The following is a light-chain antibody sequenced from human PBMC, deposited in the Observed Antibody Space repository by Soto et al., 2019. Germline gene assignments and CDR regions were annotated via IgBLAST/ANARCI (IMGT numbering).Light chain of an antibody. J-gene: IGKJ3*01. CDR2: DAS. Sequence: EIVLTQSPATLFLSPGERATLSCRASQSVSSYLAWYQQKPGQAPRLLIYDASNRATGIPARFSGSGSGTDFTLTISSLEPEDFAVYYCQQRSNWPPRFTFGPGTKADIK. CDR3: QQRSNWPPRFT. V-gene: IGKV3-11*01. CDR1: QSVSSY.